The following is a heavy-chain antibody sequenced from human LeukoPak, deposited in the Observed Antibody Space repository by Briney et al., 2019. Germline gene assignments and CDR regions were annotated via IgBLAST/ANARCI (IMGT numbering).Heavy chain of an antibody. V-gene: IGHV3-9*01. CDR2: ISWNSGSI. J-gene: IGHJ2*01. D-gene: IGHD6-13*01. Sequence: GRSLRLSCAASRFTLDDYAIHCVRHVPGKGLEWVSGISWNSGSIDYADSVKGRFTISRDNAKNSLYPQMNSLRAEDTALYYCAKAKGGTAPDNYCYFDLWGRGTLVTVSS. CDR3: AKAKGGTAPDNYCYFDL. CDR1: RFTLDDYA.